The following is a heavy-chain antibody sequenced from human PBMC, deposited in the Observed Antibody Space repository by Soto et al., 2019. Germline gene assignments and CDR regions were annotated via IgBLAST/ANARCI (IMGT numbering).Heavy chain of an antibody. V-gene: IGHV4-34*01. CDR1: GGSFSGYY. J-gene: IGHJ4*02. CDR3: ARGYSSGWYAY. CDR2: INHSEST. D-gene: IGHD6-19*01. Sequence: QVQLQQWGAGLLKPSETLSLTCAVYGGSFSGYYWSWIRQPPGKGLEWIGEINHSESTNYNPSLKSRVTISVDTSKNQFSLKLSSVTAADTAVYYCARGYSSGWYAYWGQGTLVTVSS.